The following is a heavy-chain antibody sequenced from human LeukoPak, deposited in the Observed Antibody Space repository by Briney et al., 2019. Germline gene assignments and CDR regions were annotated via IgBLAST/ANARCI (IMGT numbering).Heavy chain of an antibody. CDR1: SDSISSSSYY. CDR3: ARHRRVRGYCSGGSCYNWFDP. CDR2: IYYSGST. Sequence: SSETLSLTCTVSSDSISSSSYYWGWIRQPPGKGLEWIGSIYYSGSTYYNPSLKSRVTISVDTSKNQFSLKLSSVTAADTAVYYRARHRRVRGYCSGGSCYNWFDPWGQGTLVTVSS. D-gene: IGHD2-15*01. J-gene: IGHJ5*02. V-gene: IGHV4-39*01.